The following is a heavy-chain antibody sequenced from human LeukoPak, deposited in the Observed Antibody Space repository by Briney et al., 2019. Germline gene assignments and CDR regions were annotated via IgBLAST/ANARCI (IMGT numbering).Heavy chain of an antibody. Sequence: PSETLSLTCTVSGGSISSYYWSWIRQPPGKGLEWIGYIYYSGSTNYNPSLKSRVTISVDTSKNQFSLKLSSVTAADTAVYYCASQDDFWSGYFRDWGQGTLVTVSS. CDR1: GGSISSYY. CDR3: ASQDDFWSGYFRD. J-gene: IGHJ4*02. D-gene: IGHD3-3*01. CDR2: IYYSGST. V-gene: IGHV4-59*01.